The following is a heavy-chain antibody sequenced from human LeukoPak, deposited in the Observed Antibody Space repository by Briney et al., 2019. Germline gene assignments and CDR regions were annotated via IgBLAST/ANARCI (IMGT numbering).Heavy chain of an antibody. CDR1: GGSFSGYY. V-gene: IGHV4-34*01. Sequence: SETLSLTCAVYGGSFSGYYWSWIRQPPGKGLEWIGEINHSGSTNYNLSLKSRVTISVDTSKNQFSLKLSSVTAADTAVYYCARGLEGYSSFDYWGQGTLVTVSS. D-gene: IGHD5-18*01. CDR3: ARGLEGYSSFDY. J-gene: IGHJ4*02. CDR2: INHSGST.